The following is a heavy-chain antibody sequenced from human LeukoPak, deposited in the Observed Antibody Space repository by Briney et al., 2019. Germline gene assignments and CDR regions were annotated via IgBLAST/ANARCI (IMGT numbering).Heavy chain of an antibody. J-gene: IGHJ6*02. V-gene: IGHV3-11*01. D-gene: IGHD2-2*03. Sequence: GGSLRLSCAASGFTFSDYYMSWIRQAPGKGLEWVSYISSSGSTIYYADSVKGRFTISRDNAKNSLYLQMNSLRAEDTAVYYCAKEGGYCSSSTCPRRMDVWGQGTTVTVSS. CDR2: ISSSGSTI. CDR1: GFTFSDYY. CDR3: AKEGGYCSSSTCPRRMDV.